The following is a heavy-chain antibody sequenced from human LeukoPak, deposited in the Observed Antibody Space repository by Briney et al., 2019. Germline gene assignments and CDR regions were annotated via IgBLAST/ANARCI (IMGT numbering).Heavy chain of an antibody. D-gene: IGHD3-22*01. Sequence: ASVKVSCKASGYTFTSYYMHWVRQAPGQGLEWMGIINPSGGSTSYAQKFQGRVTMTRDTSTSTVYVELSSLRSEDTAVYYCARGAVYYDSSGYSGDYWGQGTLVTVSS. CDR2: INPSGGST. V-gene: IGHV1-46*01. J-gene: IGHJ4*02. CDR1: GYTFTSYY. CDR3: ARGAVYYDSSGYSGDY.